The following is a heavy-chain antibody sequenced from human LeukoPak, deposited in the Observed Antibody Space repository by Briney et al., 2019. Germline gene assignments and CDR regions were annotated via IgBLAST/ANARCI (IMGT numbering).Heavy chain of an antibody. D-gene: IGHD6-19*01. V-gene: IGHV1-24*01. J-gene: IGHJ4*02. CDR3: ATEPIIAVAGTRNNYFDY. CDR1: RYTLTELS. Sequence: ASVKVSCKVSRYTLTELSMHWVRQAPGKGLEWVGGFYPGDGETIYEQKFQGRVTMTEDTSTDTAYMELSSLRSEDTAVYYCATEPIIAVAGTRNNYFDYWGQGTLLTVSS. CDR2: FYPGDGET.